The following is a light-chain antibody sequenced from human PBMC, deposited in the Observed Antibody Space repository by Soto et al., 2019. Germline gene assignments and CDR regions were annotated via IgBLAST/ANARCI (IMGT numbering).Light chain of an antibody. CDR1: QSLSSTY. J-gene: IGKJ3*01. CDR2: GTS. V-gene: IGKV3-20*01. CDR3: QQYGSSPPFT. Sequence: IVLTQSPSSLSVSVGDRVTITCRASQSLSSTYLAWSQQKPGQAPRLLIYGTSSRATGIPDRFSGSGSGTDFTLTISRLEPEDFAVYYCQQYGSSPPFTFGPGTKVDIK.